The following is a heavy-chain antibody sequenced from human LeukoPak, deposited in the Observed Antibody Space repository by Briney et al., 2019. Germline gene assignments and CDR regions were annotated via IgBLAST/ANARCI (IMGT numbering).Heavy chain of an antibody. CDR1: GFTFSSYA. D-gene: IGHD1-26*01. CDR3: AKATYSGSYPVLPDY. Sequence: GGSLRLSCAASGFTFSSYAMSWVRQAPGKGLEWVAFIRYDGSNKYYADSVKGRFTISRDNSKNTLYLQMNSLRAEDTAVYYCAKATYSGSYPVLPDYWGQGTLVTVSS. V-gene: IGHV3-30*02. J-gene: IGHJ4*02. CDR2: IRYDGSNK.